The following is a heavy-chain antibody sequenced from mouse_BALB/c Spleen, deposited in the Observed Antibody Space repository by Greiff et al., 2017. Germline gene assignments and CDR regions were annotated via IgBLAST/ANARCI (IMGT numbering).Heavy chain of an antibody. CDR2: IDPANGNT. V-gene: IGHV14-3*02. CDR3: ARVSYYAMDY. Sequence: VQLKESGAELVKPGASVKLSCTASGFNIKDTYMHWVKQRPEQGLEWIGRIDPANGNTKYDPKFQGKATITADTSSNTAYLQLSSLTSEDTAVYYYARVSYYAMDYWGQGTSVTVSS. J-gene: IGHJ4*01. CDR1: GFNIKDTY. D-gene: IGHD6-2*01.